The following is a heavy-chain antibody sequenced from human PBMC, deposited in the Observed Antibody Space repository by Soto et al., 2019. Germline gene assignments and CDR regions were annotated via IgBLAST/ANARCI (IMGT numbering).Heavy chain of an antibody. V-gene: IGHV3-74*03. Sequence: EVQLVESGGDLVHPGGSLILSCTASGFPFSSYWMHWVRQAPGKGLVWISRSNSDASTTTYADSVKGRFTISRDNAGNTLFLQMNSLRVDDTAVYYCARGYYGSEGTEYFQLWGRGTLVTVSS. D-gene: IGHD3-10*01. J-gene: IGHJ1*01. CDR3: ARGYYGSEGTEYFQL. CDR2: SNSDASTT. CDR1: GFPFSSYW.